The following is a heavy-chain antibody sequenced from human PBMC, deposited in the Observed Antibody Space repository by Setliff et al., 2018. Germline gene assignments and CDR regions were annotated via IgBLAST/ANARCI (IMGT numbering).Heavy chain of an antibody. V-gene: IGHV5-51*01. CDR1: GYSFTTYW. Sequence: GESLKISCKGSGYSFTTYWIGWVRQMPGKGLEWVGMIYPDDSDTKYHPSFQGQVTISADKSISTAYLQWSSLKASDTAMYYCARALYPSSFIGHNWFDPWGQGTLVTVSS. J-gene: IGHJ5*02. D-gene: IGHD2-2*01. CDR2: IYPDDSDT. CDR3: ARALYPSSFIGHNWFDP.